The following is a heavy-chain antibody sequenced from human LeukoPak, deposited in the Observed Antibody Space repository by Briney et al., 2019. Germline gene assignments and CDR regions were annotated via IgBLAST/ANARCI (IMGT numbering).Heavy chain of an antibody. D-gene: IGHD3-22*01. V-gene: IGHV3-74*01. CDR3: ARDLPISDSSGYYLDY. CDR2: IDNGGSYT. J-gene: IGHJ4*02. CDR1: GFIFSSKW. Sequence: GGSLRLSCAASGFIFSSKWIHWVRQAPGKGLEWVSRIDNGGSYTSYADSVKGRFAISRDNAKNTLYLQMNSLRAEDTAVYYCARDLPISDSSGYYLDYWGQGTVVTVSS.